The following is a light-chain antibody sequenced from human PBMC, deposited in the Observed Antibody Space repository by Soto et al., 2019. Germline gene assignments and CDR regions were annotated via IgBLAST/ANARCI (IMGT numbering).Light chain of an antibody. Sequence: EIVLTQSPATLSLSPGERATLSCRASQSVSSYLAWYQQKPGQAPRLLIYGASTRATSIPARFSGSGSGTEFTLTINSLQSEDFAVYYCQQYNKWPPYTFGQGTKLEIK. CDR3: QQYNKWPPYT. CDR2: GAS. J-gene: IGKJ2*01. V-gene: IGKV3-15*01. CDR1: QSVSSY.